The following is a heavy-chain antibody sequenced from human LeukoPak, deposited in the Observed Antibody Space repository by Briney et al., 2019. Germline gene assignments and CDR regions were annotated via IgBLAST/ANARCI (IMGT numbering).Heavy chain of an antibody. J-gene: IGHJ4*02. CDR3: ARVGPLAVGTGKRVYSFDY. CDR1: GFSITSGGY. D-gene: IGHD1-1*01. CDR2: SSHSGDT. Sequence: PSETLSLTCNVSGFSITSGGYYGWIMHSPAGRLLWMIRSSHSGDTYYIPSLRSRVTMSLDTSRNQFSLDLRSVSAADTAVYFCARVGPLAVGTGKRVYSFDYWGQGTLVTVSS. V-gene: IGHV4-38-2*02.